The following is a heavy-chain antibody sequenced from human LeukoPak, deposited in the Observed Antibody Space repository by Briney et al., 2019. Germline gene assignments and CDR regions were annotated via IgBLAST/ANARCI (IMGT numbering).Heavy chain of an antibody. CDR2: FYRGGST. D-gene: IGHD5-18*01. V-gene: IGHV3-66*01. Sequence: GGSLRLSCAASGFTVSSNYMSWVRQAPGKGLEWVSIFYRGGSTYYADSVKGRFTISRDNSKNMLYLQMNSLRAEDTAVYYCARSPDPGIQLWSLYYFDYWGQGTLVTVSS. J-gene: IGHJ4*02. CDR1: GFTVSSNY. CDR3: ARSPDPGIQLWSLYYFDY.